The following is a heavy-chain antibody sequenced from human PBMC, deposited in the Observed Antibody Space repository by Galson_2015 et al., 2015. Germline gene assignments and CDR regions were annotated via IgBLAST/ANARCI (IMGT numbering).Heavy chain of an antibody. D-gene: IGHD3-22*01. CDR2: IYYSGST. V-gene: IGHV4-59*12. J-gene: IGHJ3*02. CDR3: ARAYYYDSNNLGDAFDI. Sequence: ETLSLTCTVSGGSISSYYWSWIRQPPGKGLEWIGYIYYSGSTNYNPSLKSRVTISVDRSKNQFSLKLSSVTAADTAVYYCARAYYYDSNNLGDAFDIWGQGTMVTVSS. CDR1: GGSISSYY.